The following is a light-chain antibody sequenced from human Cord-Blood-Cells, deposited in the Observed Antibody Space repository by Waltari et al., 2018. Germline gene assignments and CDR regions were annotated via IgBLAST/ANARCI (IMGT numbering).Light chain of an antibody. J-gene: IGKJ4*01. CDR1: PSVLYSSNNKNY. CDR3: QQYYSTPPT. V-gene: IGKV4-1*01. CDR2: WAS. Sequence: DLVMTQSPDSLAASLGERATINCKSSPSVLYSSNNKNYLAWYQQKPGQPPKLLIYWASTRESGVPDRFSGGGSGTDFTLTISRLQAEDVAVYYCQQYYSTPPTFGGGTKVEIK.